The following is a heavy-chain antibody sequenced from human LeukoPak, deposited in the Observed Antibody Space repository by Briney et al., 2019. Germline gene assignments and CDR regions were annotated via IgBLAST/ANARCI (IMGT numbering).Heavy chain of an antibody. CDR3: AKAIYSGSYYGLYFQH. D-gene: IGHD1-26*01. CDR1: GFTLSTYG. J-gene: IGHJ1*01. V-gene: IGHV3-30*18. Sequence: GGSLRLSCAASGFTLSTYGIHWVRQAPGKGLEWVAVISYDGSNKYYADSVKGRFTISRDNSKNTLYLQMNSLRAEDTAVYCCAKAIYSGSYYGLYFQHWGQGTLVTVSS. CDR2: ISYDGSNK.